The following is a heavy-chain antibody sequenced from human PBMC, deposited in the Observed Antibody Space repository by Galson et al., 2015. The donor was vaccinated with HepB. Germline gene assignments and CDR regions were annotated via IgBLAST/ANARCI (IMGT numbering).Heavy chain of an antibody. CDR1: GGSTSAYQ. J-gene: IGHJ5*02. V-gene: IGHV4-59*01. CDR3: ARDRSFFDP. Sequence: SLTCTLSGGSTSAYQWSWIRQPPGKGLEWIGYISYSGNTLYNPSLRSRVTISVDTSKTQFSLNLKSVTAADTAVYFCARDRSFFDPWGQGTLVTVSS. CDR2: ISYSGNT. D-gene: IGHD3-3*02.